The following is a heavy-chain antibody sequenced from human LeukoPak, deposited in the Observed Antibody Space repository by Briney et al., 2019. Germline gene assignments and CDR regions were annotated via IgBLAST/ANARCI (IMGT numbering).Heavy chain of an antibody. CDR3: ARVSGINYYMDV. Sequence: GASVKVSCKTSGYSENFYGITWVRQAPGQGLEWMGGIIPIFGTANYAQKFQGRVTITADKSTSTAYMELSSLRSEDTAVYYCARVSGINYYMDVWGKGTTVTVSS. J-gene: IGHJ6*03. CDR2: IIPIFGTA. V-gene: IGHV1-69*06. CDR1: GYSENFYG. D-gene: IGHD3-10*01.